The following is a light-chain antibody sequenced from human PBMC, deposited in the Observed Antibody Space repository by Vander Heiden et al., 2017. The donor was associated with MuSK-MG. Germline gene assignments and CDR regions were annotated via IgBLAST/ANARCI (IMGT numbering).Light chain of an antibody. V-gene: IGKV1-5*03. CDR2: RAS. CDR1: QRIDTW. J-gene: IGKJ3*01. CDR3: QQYRSRSPLT. Sequence: DIRMTQSPSTLSASVGDRVTITCRASQRIDTWLAWYQQKPGRAPNLLIYRASTLQSGVPSRFSGSGYETEFTLTISSRQPDDFTPYYCQQYRSRSPLTFGHGTKVLIK.